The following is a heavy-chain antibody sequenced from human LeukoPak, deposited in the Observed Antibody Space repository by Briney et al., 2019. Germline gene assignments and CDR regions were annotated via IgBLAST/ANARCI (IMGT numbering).Heavy chain of an antibody. J-gene: IGHJ4*02. Sequence: PSETLSLTCTVSGGSISSGDYYWSWIRQPPGKGLEWIGYIYYSGSTYYNPSLKSRVTISVDTSKNQFSLKLSSVTAADTAVYYCARVGDGYNLSPLDYWGQGTLVTVSS. V-gene: IGHV4-30-4*01. CDR3: ARVGDGYNLSPLDY. CDR2: IYYSGST. D-gene: IGHD5-24*01. CDR1: GGSISSGDYY.